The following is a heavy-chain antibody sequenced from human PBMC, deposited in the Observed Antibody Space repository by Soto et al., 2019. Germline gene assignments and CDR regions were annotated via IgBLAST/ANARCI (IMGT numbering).Heavy chain of an antibody. CDR2: IYYSGST. J-gene: IGHJ5*02. V-gene: IGHV4-61*01. CDR3: ARDPGVGLSARWFDP. Sequence: QVQLQESGPGQVKPSETLTLTCTVSGGSVNNGNYYWSWIRQPPGKGLEWIGHIYYSGSTNYNPSLKSRVIISIDTSKKQFSLKLSSVTAADTAVYFCARDPGVGLSARWFDPWGQGALVTVSS. CDR1: GGSVNNGNYY. D-gene: IGHD2-8*01.